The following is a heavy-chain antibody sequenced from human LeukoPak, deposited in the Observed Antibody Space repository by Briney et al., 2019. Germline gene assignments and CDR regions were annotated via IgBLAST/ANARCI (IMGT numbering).Heavy chain of an antibody. CDR3: ASIDFWSGYPNWFDP. Sequence: PSETLSLNCTVSGYSISSGYYWGWTRQPPGKGLEWIGSIYHSGSTYYNPSLKSRVTIQVYTSKAQFSLKLSSVTAADTAVYYCASIDFWSGYPNWFDPWGQGTLVTVSS. CDR1: GYSISSGYY. D-gene: IGHD3-3*01. CDR2: IYHSGST. J-gene: IGHJ5*02. V-gene: IGHV4-38-2*02.